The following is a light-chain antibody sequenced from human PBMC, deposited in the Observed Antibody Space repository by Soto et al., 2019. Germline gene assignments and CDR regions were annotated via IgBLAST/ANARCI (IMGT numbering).Light chain of an antibody. CDR2: AAS. Sequence: DIQMTQSPSSLSASVGDRVTITCRASQSISSYLNWYQQKPGKAPKLLIYAASSLQSGVPSRFSGSGSGTDFTLTISSLQTEDFATYYCQQYNSYPWTFGHGTKVDIK. J-gene: IGKJ1*01. V-gene: IGKV1-39*01. CDR3: QQYNSYPWT. CDR1: QSISSY.